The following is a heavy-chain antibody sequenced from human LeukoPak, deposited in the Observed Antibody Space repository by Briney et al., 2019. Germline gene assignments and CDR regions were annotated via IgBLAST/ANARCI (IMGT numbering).Heavy chain of an antibody. D-gene: IGHD6-19*01. J-gene: IGHJ3*02. CDR2: ISWNSGSI. CDR3: ARDGIAVADNGDVDAFDI. CDR1: GFTFDDYA. Sequence: ALRLSCAASGFTFDDYAMHWVRQAPGKGLEWVSGISWNSGSIGYADSVKGRFTISRDNAKNSLYLQMNSLRAEDTAVYYCARDGIAVADNGDVDAFDIWGQGTMVTVSS. V-gene: IGHV3-9*01.